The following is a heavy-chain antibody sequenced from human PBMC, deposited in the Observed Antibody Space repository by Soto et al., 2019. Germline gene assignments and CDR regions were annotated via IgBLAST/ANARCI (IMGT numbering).Heavy chain of an antibody. V-gene: IGHV3-23*01. Sequence: EVQLLESGGGLVQPGGSLRLSCAASGFTFSSYAMRWVRQAPGKGLEWVSAISGSGGSTYYADSVKGRFTISRDNSMNWLYLQMSSLRAADMAVYYGARRGRGRYYDYWGQGPLFTVSS. D-gene: IGHD3-10*01. CDR2: ISGSGGST. CDR3: ARRGRGRYYDY. J-gene: IGHJ4*02. CDR1: GFTFSSYA.